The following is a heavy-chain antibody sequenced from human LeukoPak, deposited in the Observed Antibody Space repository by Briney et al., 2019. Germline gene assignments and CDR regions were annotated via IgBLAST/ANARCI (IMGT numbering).Heavy chain of an antibody. CDR3: ASESASGYEGGDY. D-gene: IGHD5-12*01. Sequence: ASVKVSCKASGGTFSSYAISWVRQAPGQGLEWMGRITPILGIANYAQEFQGRVTITADKSTSTAYMELSSLRSEDTAVYYCASESASGYEGGDYWGQGTLVTVSS. J-gene: IGHJ4*02. CDR2: ITPILGIA. CDR1: GGTFSSYA. V-gene: IGHV1-69*04.